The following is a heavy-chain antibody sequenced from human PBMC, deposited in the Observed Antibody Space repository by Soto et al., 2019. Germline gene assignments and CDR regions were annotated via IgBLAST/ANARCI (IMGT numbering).Heavy chain of an antibody. Sequence: SETLSLTCTVSGGSISSYYWSWIRQPPGKGLEWIGYIYYSGSTNYNPSLKSRVTISVDTSKNQFSLKLSSVTAADTAVYYCARDRTYSSSSLYYYYGMDVWGQGTTVTVSS. CDR2: IYYSGST. J-gene: IGHJ6*02. CDR3: ARDRTYSSSSLYYYYGMDV. CDR1: GGSISSYY. V-gene: IGHV4-59*01. D-gene: IGHD6-6*01.